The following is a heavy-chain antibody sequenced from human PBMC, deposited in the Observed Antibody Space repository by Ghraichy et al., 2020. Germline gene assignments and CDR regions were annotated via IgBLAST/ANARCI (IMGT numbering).Heavy chain of an antibody. D-gene: IGHD3-16*01. CDR2: IYYSGST. V-gene: IGHV4-39*01. CDR1: GGSISSSSYY. CDR3: ARLGGAAALHFDY. J-gene: IGHJ4*02. Sequence: SETLSLTCTVSGGSISSSSYYWGWIRQPPGKGLEWIRSIYYSGSTYYNPSLKSRVTISVDTSKNQFSLKLSSVTAADTAVYYCARLGGAAALHFDYWGQGTLVTVSS.